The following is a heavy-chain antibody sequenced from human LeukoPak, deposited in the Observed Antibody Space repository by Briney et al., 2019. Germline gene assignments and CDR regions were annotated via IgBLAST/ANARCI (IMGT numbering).Heavy chain of an antibody. Sequence: PGGSLRLSCVASGITFSTYSMTWVRQRPGKGLEWVASIYNSGTKIFYADSVKGRFIISRDNSNNVLFLQMDSLRAEDSAIYYCAKDIAPDSGWDLDYWGRGTLVTVSS. CDR2: IYNSGTKI. CDR1: GITFSTYS. CDR3: AKDIAPDSGWDLDY. J-gene: IGHJ4*02. D-gene: IGHD6-19*01. V-gene: IGHV3-23*05.